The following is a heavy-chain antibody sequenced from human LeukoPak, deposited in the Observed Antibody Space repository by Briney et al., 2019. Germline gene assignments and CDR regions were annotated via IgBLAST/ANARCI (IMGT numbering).Heavy chain of an antibody. J-gene: IGHJ6*02. CDR1: GYSFTSYW. D-gene: IGHD5-18*01. CDR2: IYPGDSDT. Sequence: GESLQISCKGSGYSFTSYWIGWVRQMPGKGLEWMGIIYPGDSDTRYSPSFQGQVTISADKSISTAYLQWSSLKASDTAMYYCARQKTGYSYGHDYYYYYGMDVWGQGTTVTVSS. CDR3: ARQKTGYSYGHDYYYYYGMDV. V-gene: IGHV5-51*01.